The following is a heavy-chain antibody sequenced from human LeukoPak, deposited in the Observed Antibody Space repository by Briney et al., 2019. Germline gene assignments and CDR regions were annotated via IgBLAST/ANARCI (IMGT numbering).Heavy chain of an antibody. CDR3: AGRAVIVELGFDY. D-gene: IGHD3-22*01. Sequence: SETLSLTCTVSGGSISSYYWSWIRQPPGKGLEWIGFIYYSGSTNYNPSLKSRVTISVDTSKNQFSLKLSSVTTADTAVYYCAGRAVIVELGFDYWGQGTLVTVSS. V-gene: IGHV4-59*12. J-gene: IGHJ4*02. CDR1: GGSISSYY. CDR2: IYYSGST.